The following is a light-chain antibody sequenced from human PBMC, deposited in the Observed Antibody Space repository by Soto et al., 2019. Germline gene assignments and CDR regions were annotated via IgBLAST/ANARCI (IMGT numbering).Light chain of an antibody. Sequence: DIQMTQSPSSLSASAGDRVTITCRASRSISNYLNWYQHKSGKAPRLLIYAASSLQVGVPSRFSGSGTGTAFTLTITSLQPEDSATYYCQQSYSVPRFGQGTRVDLK. V-gene: IGKV1-39*01. CDR3: QQSYSVPR. CDR1: RSISNY. J-gene: IGKJ1*01. CDR2: AAS.